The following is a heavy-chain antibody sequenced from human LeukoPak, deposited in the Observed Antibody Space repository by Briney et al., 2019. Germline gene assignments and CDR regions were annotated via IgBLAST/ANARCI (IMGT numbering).Heavy chain of an antibody. CDR1: GYTFTSYG. V-gene: IGHV1-18*01. J-gene: IGHJ4*02. D-gene: IGHD3-22*01. CDR3: ARDDYYDSSGYYDY. CDR2: ISAYNGNT. Sequence: AASVKVSCKASGYTFTSYGISWVRQAPGQGLEWMGWISAYNGNTNYAQKLQGRVTITTDTSTSTAYMELRRLRSDDKAVYYCARDDYYDSSGYYDYSGQGTLVTVSS.